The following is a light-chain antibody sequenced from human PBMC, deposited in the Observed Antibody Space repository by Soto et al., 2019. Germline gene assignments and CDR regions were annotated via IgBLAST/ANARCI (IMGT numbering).Light chain of an antibody. J-gene: IGKJ4*01. Sequence: DIQVTQSPSSLSASLGDRVTITCRASQGIGNDLGWFQQKPGKAPKRLIYAASSLQSGVPSRFSGSVSGTEFTLTVRSLQPEDFATYYCLQHNEYPLAFGGGTTVEI. CDR3: LQHNEYPLA. CDR1: QGIGND. CDR2: AAS. V-gene: IGKV1-17*01.